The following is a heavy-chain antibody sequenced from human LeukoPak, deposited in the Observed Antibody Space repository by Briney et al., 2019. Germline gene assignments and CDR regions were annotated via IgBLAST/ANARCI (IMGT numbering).Heavy chain of an antibody. CDR1: GGSISSSSYY. Sequence: SSETLSLTRTVSGGSISSSSYYWGWVRQPPGKGLEWIGSIYYSGSTYYNPSLKSRVTISVDTSKNQFSLKLGSVTAADTAVYYCARHGSIATGAFTHWGQGTLVTVSS. D-gene: IGHD6-13*01. CDR2: IYYSGST. J-gene: IGHJ4*02. CDR3: ARHGSIATGAFTH. V-gene: IGHV4-39*01.